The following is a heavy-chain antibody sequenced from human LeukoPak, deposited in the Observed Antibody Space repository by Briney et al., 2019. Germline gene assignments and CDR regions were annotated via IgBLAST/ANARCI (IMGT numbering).Heavy chain of an antibody. Sequence: PGGSLRLSCAASGFTFSSYEMNWVRQAPGKGLEWVSYISSSGSTIYYADSVMGRFTISRDNAKNSLYLQMNSLRAEDTAVYYCTTYEGATTNWGQGTLVTVSS. V-gene: IGHV3-48*03. CDR2: ISSSGSTI. J-gene: IGHJ4*02. CDR3: TTYEGATTN. D-gene: IGHD1-26*01. CDR1: GFTFSSYE.